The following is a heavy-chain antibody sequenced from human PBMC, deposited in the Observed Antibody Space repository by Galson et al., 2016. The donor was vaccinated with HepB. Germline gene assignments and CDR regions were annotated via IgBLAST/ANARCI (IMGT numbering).Heavy chain of an antibody. J-gene: IGHJ2*01. CDR2: ISYNSDTI. CDR1: GFTFDDYA. D-gene: IGHD3-3*01. Sequence: SLRLSCAASGFTFDDYALHWVRQAPGKGLEWVSGISYNSDTIGYADSVRGRFTISRDDARNSLYLQMNSLRDEDTAVYYCARGSNYFWSGYYSWYFDLWGRGTLVTVSS. CDR3: ARGSNYFWSGYYSWYFDL. V-gene: IGHV3-9*01.